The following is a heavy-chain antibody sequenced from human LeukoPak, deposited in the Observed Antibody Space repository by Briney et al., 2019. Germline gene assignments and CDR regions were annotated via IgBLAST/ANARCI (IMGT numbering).Heavy chain of an antibody. CDR1: GYTFTSYG. CDR2: IIPILGIA. V-gene: IGHV1-69*04. Sequence: SVKVSCKASGYTFTSYGISWVRQAPGQGLEWMGRIIPILGIANYAQKFQGRVTITADKSTSTAYMELSSLRSEDTAVYYCARQVPARGLFRGTWFDPWGQGTLVTVSS. J-gene: IGHJ5*02. D-gene: IGHD3-10*01. CDR3: ARQVPARGLFRGTWFDP.